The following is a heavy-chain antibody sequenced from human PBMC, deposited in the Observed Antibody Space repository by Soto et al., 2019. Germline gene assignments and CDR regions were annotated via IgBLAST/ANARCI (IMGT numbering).Heavy chain of an antibody. Sequence: PGGSLRLSCAASGFTFSSYAMSWFRQAPGKGLEWVSAISGSGGSTYYADSVKGRFTISRDNSKNTLYLQMNRLRAEDTAVYYCAKDPSLLIAAAGYYFDYWGQGTLVTVSS. D-gene: IGHD6-13*01. CDR2: ISGSGGST. V-gene: IGHV3-23*01. J-gene: IGHJ4*02. CDR1: GFTFSSYA. CDR3: AKDPSLLIAAAGYYFDY.